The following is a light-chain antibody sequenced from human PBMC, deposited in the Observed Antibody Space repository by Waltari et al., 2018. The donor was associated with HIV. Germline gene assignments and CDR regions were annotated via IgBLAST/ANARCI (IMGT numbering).Light chain of an antibody. Sequence: QSALTQPASVSGSPGQSITISCIGTSSDVAVYDYVSWYQQPPGKAPKLIIYDVIKRPSGVSNRFSGSKSGNTASLTISGLQAEDEADYYCCSYARPSTYVFGTGTKVTVL. CDR1: SSDVAVYDY. V-gene: IGLV2-23*02. CDR2: DVI. J-gene: IGLJ1*01. CDR3: CSYARPSTYV.